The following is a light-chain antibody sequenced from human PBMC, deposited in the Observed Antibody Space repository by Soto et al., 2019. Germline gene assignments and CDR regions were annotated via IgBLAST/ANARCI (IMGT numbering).Light chain of an antibody. CDR3: QQSYVTIT. Sequence: DIQVTQSPSSLSGYLGYSVKLTFRASQNINHYLNWYQQKPGTAPKLLISGVSGLQSGVPSRFSGSGSGTDFTLTISSLKPEDFATYYCQQSYVTITFGGGTKVDIK. J-gene: IGKJ4*01. CDR2: GVS. CDR1: QNINHY. V-gene: IGKV1-39*01.